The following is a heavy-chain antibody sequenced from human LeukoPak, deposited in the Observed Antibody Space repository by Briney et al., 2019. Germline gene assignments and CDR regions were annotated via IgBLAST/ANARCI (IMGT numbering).Heavy chain of an antibody. CDR3: ARDQIGSSGWYLPDY. D-gene: IGHD6-19*01. CDR2: ISSSSSYI. V-gene: IGHV3-21*01. Sequence: GGSLRLSCAASGFTFSSYSMNWVRQAPGKGLEWVSSISSSSSYIYYADSVKGRFTISRDNAKNSLYLQMNGLRAEDTAVYYCARDQIGSSGWYLPDYWGQGTLVTVSS. CDR1: GFTFSSYS. J-gene: IGHJ4*02.